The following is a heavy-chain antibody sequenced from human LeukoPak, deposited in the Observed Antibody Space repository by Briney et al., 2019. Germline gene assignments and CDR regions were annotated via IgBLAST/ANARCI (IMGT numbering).Heavy chain of an antibody. J-gene: IGHJ4*02. CDR1: GGSISSYY. CDR3: ARGKGGSIDY. Sequence: PSETLSLTCTVSGGSISSYYWSWIRQPPGKGLEWIGYIYHSGSTYYNPSLKSRVTISVDRSKNQFSLKLSSVTAADTAVYYCARGKGGSIDYWGQGTLVTVSS. CDR2: IYHSGST. D-gene: IGHD2-15*01. V-gene: IGHV4-59*12.